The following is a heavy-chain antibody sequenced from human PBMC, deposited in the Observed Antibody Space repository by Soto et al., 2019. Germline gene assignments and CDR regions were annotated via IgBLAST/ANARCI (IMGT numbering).Heavy chain of an antibody. D-gene: IGHD2-2*01. CDR3: ARDLSPLISSSKAYFDY. CDR2: IIPIFGTA. Sequence: SVKVSCKASGGTFSSYAISWVRQAPGQGLEWMGGIIPIFGTANYAQKFQGRVTITADESTSTAYMELSSLRSEDTAVYYCARDLSPLISSSKAYFDYWGQGTLVTVSS. J-gene: IGHJ4*02. CDR1: GGTFSSYA. V-gene: IGHV1-69*13.